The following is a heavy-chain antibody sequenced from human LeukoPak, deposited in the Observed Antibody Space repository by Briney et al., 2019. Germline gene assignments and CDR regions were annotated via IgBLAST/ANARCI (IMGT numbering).Heavy chain of an antibody. CDR2: IYSGGST. J-gene: IGHJ3*02. CDR1: GFTVSSNY. D-gene: IGHD1-26*01. Sequence: GGSLRLSCAASGFTVSSNYMSWVRQAPGKGLEWVSVIYSGGSTYYADSVKGRFTISRDNSKNTLYLQMNSLRAEDTAVYYCARGMYNGSYLRAFDIWGQGTMVTVSS. CDR3: ARGMYNGSYLRAFDI. V-gene: IGHV3-66*01.